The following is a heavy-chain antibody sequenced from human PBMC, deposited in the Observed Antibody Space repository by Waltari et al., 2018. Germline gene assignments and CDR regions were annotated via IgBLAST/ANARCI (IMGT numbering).Heavy chain of an antibody. V-gene: IGHV4-59*01. J-gene: IGHJ5*02. CDR1: GGSISSYY. CDR2: IYYSGST. CDR3: ARNGVPAPYNWFDP. D-gene: IGHD2-2*01. Sequence: QVQLQESGPGLVKPSETLSLTCTVSGGSISSYYWSWIRQPPGKGLEWIGYIYYSGSTNYNPSLKSRVTISVDTSKNQFSLKLSSVTAADTAVYYCARNGVPAPYNWFDPWGQGTLVTVSS.